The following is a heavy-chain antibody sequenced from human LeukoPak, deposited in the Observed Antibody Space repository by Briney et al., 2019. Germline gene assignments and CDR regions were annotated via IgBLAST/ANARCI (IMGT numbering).Heavy chain of an antibody. CDR1: GFTFSNYA. CDR3: AKKGDSSGYYYYFDN. Sequence: GGSLRLSCAASGFTFSNYAMSWVRQAPGKGLEWVSGISGSGGSTYYADSVKGRFTISRDKSKNTLFLQMNFLRAEDTAVYYCAKKGDSSGYYYYFDNWGQGTLATVSS. D-gene: IGHD3-22*01. CDR2: ISGSGGST. V-gene: IGHV3-23*01. J-gene: IGHJ4*02.